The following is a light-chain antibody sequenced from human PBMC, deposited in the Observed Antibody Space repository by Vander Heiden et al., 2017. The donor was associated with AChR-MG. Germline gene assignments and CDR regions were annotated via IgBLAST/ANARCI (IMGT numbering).Light chain of an antibody. CDR1: SSDVGGYYY. CDR3: CSNAGSWWV. V-gene: IGLV2-11*01. CDR2: DVS. Sequence: QSALTQSRSVSGSPGQSVTIFCIGTSSDVGGYYYVSWYQHHPGKAPKLIVYDVSGRPSGVPDRFSGSKSGNTASLTISGLQAEDEADYYCCSNAGSWWVFGTGTKVTVL. J-gene: IGLJ1*01.